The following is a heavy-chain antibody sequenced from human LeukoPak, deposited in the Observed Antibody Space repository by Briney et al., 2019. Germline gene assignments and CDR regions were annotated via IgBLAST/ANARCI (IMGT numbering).Heavy chain of an antibody. CDR2: ISYDGGNK. CDR1: GFTFSSYG. J-gene: IGHJ5*02. CDR3: AGLMVRGVLYNWFDP. D-gene: IGHD3-10*01. V-gene: IGHV3-30*03. Sequence: GRSLRLSCAASGFTFSSYGMHWVRQAPGKGLEWVAVISYDGGNKYYADSVKGRFTISRDNSKNTLYLQMNSLRAEDTAVYYCAGLMVRGVLYNWFDPWGQGTLVTVSS.